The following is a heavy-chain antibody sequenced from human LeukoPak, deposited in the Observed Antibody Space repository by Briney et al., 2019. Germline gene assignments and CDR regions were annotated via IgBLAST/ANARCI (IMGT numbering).Heavy chain of an antibody. CDR3: AGGVKQLVRFRNPKSYGMDV. V-gene: IGHV3-53*01. CDR2: IYSGGST. CDR1: GFTVSSNY. D-gene: IGHD6-6*01. J-gene: IGHJ6*02. Sequence: PGGSLRLSCAASGFTVSSNYMSWVRQAPGKGLEWVSVIYSGGSTYYADSVKGRFTISRDNSKNTLYLQMNSLRAEDTAVYYCAGGVKQLVRFRNPKSYGMDVWGQGTTVTVSS.